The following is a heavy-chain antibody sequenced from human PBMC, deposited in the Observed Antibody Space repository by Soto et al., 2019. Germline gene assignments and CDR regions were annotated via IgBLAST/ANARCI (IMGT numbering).Heavy chain of an antibody. J-gene: IGHJ4*02. CDR2: IPATGDRT. V-gene: IGHV3-23*04. Sequence: EVQLVESGGGLVQPGGSLRLACVATGLSFDREPMSWVRQAPGKGLEWVAGIPATGDRTWHADSVRGRFTISRDNSKNTQYLQMNNLRVEDAAVYYCVRERDMYGTVCFDWWVQGTLVTVSS. CDR3: VRERDMYGTVCFDW. CDR1: GLSFDREP. D-gene: IGHD3-10*02.